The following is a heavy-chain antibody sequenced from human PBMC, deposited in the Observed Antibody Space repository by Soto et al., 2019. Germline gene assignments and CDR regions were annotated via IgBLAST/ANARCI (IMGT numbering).Heavy chain of an antibody. V-gene: IGHV4-30-4*01. CDR3: ARMGLYGGYPRGLYWYFEL. D-gene: IGHD4-17*01. CDR1: GGSISRGDYY. J-gene: IGHJ2*01. CDR2: IYYSGST. Sequence: QVQLQESGPGLVKPSQTLSLTCTVSGGSISRGDYYWSWIRQPPGKGLEWIGYIYYSGSTYYNPSLKSRVTISVDTSKDHFSLKPSSVTAADTAVYYCARMGLYGGYPRGLYWYFELWGRGTLVTVSS.